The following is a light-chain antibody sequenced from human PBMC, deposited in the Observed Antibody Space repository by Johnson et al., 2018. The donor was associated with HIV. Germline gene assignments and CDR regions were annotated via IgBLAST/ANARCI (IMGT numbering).Light chain of an antibody. Sequence: QPVLTQPPSVSAAPGQTVNISCSGNVSNIESYFVSWYQQLPGAAPTLLIYEDNKRPSGIPDRFSGSKSGATDTLGITGLQTGDEADYYCGIWDASLSPFYVFGTGTTITGL. CDR3: GIWDASLSPFYV. J-gene: IGLJ1*01. CDR2: EDN. CDR1: VSNIESYF. V-gene: IGLV1-51*02.